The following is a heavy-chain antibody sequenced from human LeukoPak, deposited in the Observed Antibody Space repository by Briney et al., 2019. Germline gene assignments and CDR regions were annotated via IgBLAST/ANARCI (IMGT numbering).Heavy chain of an antibody. Sequence: GPLKLSCAASGFTFSASTMHWVRQASGKGLEWVGRIRSKGNSYATAYAASVKGRFTISRDDSKNTAYLQMNSLKTEDTAVYYCTRHEDCSGASCYSPHDYWGQGTLVTVSS. V-gene: IGHV3-73*01. D-gene: IGHD2-15*01. CDR3: TRHEDCSGASCYSPHDY. CDR2: IRSKGNSYAT. CDR1: GFTFSAST. J-gene: IGHJ4*02.